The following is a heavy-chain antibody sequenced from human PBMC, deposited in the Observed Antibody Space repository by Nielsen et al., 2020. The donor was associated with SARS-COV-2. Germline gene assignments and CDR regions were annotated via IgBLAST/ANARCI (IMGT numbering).Heavy chain of an antibody. CDR3: GRGDILTGYIDY. D-gene: IGHD3-9*01. CDR2: INSDGSDS. Sequence: GGSLRLSCVGSGFTFSGYWMHWVRQAPGKGLEWVSRINSDGSDSVYAESLKGRITISRDNAKSAVYLQLNSLRDEDTAVYHCGRGDILTGYIDYWGQGSLVTVSS. V-gene: IGHV3-74*01. J-gene: IGHJ4*02. CDR1: GFTFSGYW.